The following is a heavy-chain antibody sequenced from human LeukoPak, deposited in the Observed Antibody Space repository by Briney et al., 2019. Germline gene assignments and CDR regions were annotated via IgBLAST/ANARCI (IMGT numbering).Heavy chain of an antibody. V-gene: IGHV3-11*01. CDR2: ISSSGSTI. CDR3: ARATYYDYVWGSYRPSIDAFDI. Sequence: GGSLGLSCAASGFTFSDYYMSWIRQAPRKGLEWVSYISSSGSTIYYADSVKGRFTISRDNAKNSLYLQMNSLRAEDTAVYYCARATYYDYVWGSYRPSIDAFDIWGQGTMVTVSS. CDR1: GFTFSDYY. D-gene: IGHD3-16*02. J-gene: IGHJ3*02.